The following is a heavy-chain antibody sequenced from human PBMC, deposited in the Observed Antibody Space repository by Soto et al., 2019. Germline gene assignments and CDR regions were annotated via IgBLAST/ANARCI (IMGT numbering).Heavy chain of an antibody. CDR2: INHLETT. D-gene: IGHD1-26*01. CDR1: GASITFGGYS. CDR3: ARGGGSDSFDY. J-gene: IGHJ4*02. Sequence: SETLSLTCTVSGASITFGGYSWSWIRQTPGKGLEWIGYINHLETTFYNPSFESRLTLSIDRAKNQFSLKLHSMSAADRAVYFCARGGGSDSFDYWGEGILVTVSS. V-gene: IGHV4-30-2*01.